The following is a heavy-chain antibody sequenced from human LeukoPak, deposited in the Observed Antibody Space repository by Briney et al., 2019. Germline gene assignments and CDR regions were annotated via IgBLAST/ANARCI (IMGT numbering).Heavy chain of an antibody. CDR2: ISSSSSYI. CDR1: GFTFSSYS. Sequence: GGSLRLSCAASGFTFSSYSMNWVRQAPGKGLEWVSSISSSSSYIYYADSVKGRFTISRDNAKNSLYLQMNSLRAEDTAVYYRARDSEYYYDSSGYYFDYWGQGTLVTVSS. V-gene: IGHV3-21*01. D-gene: IGHD3-22*01. CDR3: ARDSEYYYDSSGYYFDY. J-gene: IGHJ4*02.